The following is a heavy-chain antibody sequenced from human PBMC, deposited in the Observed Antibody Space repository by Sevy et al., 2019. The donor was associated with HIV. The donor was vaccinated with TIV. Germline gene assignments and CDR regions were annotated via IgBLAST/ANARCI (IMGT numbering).Heavy chain of an antibody. Sequence: SETLSLTCAVYGGSFSGYYWSWIRQPPRKGLEWIGEINHSGSTNYNPSLKSRVTISVDTSKNQFSLKLSSVTAADTAVYYCARGGAYNWNYARYKYYFDYWGQGTLVTVSS. J-gene: IGHJ4*02. CDR3: ARGGAYNWNYARYKYYFDY. CDR1: GGSFSGYY. V-gene: IGHV4-34*01. CDR2: INHSGST. D-gene: IGHD1-7*01.